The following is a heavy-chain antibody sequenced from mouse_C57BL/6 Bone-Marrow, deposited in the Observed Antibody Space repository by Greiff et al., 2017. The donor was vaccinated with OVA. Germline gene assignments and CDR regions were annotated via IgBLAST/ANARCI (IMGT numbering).Heavy chain of an antibody. D-gene: IGHD2-5*01. Sequence: EVKVVESGGGLVQPGGSLSLSCAASGFTFTDYYMSWVRQPPGKALEWLGFIRNKANGYTTEYSASVKGRFTISRDNSQSILYLQMNALRAEDSATYYCASRSNYGPWFAYWGQGTLVTVSA. J-gene: IGHJ3*01. CDR1: GFTFTDYY. CDR3: ASRSNYGPWFAY. V-gene: IGHV7-3*01. CDR2: IRNKANGYTT.